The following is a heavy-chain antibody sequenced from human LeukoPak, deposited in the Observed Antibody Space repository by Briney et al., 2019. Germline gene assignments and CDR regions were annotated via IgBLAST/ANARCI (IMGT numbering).Heavy chain of an antibody. CDR2: INPNSGGT. J-gene: IGHJ4*02. V-gene: IGHV1-2*02. Sequence: ASVKVSCKASGYTFTGYYMHWVRQAPGQGLEWMGWINPNSGGTNYAQKFQGRVTMTRDTSISTAYMELSRLRSDDTAVYYCARGPPCSSTSCYGLRYYFDYWGQGTLVTVSS. CDR1: GYTFTGYY. D-gene: IGHD2-2*01. CDR3: ARGPPCSSTSCYGLRYYFDY.